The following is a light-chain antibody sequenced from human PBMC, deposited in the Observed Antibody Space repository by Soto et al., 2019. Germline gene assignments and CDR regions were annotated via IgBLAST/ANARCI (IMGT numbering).Light chain of an antibody. CDR3: QQYDSYSWA. V-gene: IGKV1-5*01. CDR1: QSISSW. Sequence: DMQMTQTPATLCASLGDRVTITWRASQSISSWLAWYQQKPGKAPKFRIYDDSSLESGVPSRFSGRLSGTEVTRTISSLQTDDCETYYCQQYDSYSWAFGQATKLDI. J-gene: IGKJ1*01. CDR2: DDS.